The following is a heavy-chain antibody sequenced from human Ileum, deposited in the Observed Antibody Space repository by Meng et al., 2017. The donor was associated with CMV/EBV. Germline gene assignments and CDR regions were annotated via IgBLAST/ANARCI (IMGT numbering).Heavy chain of an antibody. Sequence: GGSLRLSCTASGFTFGDYAMSWVRQAPGKGLEWVCFIRSKAYGGTTEYAASVKGRFTISRDDSKSIAYLQMNSLKTEDTAVYYCTRVRYISDYWGQGTMVTVSS. CDR3: TRVRYISDY. V-gene: IGHV3-49*04. CDR2: IRSKAYGGTT. D-gene: IGHD1-1*01. CDR1: GFTFGDYA. J-gene: IGHJ4*02.